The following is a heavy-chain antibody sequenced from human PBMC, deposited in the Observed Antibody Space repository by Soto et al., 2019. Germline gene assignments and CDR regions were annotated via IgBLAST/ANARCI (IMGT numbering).Heavy chain of an antibody. J-gene: IGHJ3*02. V-gene: IGHV6-1*01. Sequence: QVQLQQSGPGLVKPSQTLSLTCAISGDSVSSNSAAWNWIRQSPSRVLEWLGRTYYRSKWYNDYAVSVKRRITINPDTAKKQYSLQLNSVPPEDTAVYYCARVDSVAGLPDAFDIWGQGTMVTVSS. CDR3: ARVDSVAGLPDAFDI. CDR1: GDSVSSNSAA. CDR2: TYYRSKWYN. D-gene: IGHD6-19*01.